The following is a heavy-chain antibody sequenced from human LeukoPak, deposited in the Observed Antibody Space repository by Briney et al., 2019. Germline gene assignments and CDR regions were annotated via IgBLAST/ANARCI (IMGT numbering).Heavy chain of an antibody. J-gene: IGHJ6*02. CDR1: GFTFDGYA. Sequence: PGRSLRLSCAASGFTFDGYAMHWVRQAPGKGLEWVSCIRCNSGSIYYADSVKGRFTISRDNAKNSLYLQMNSLRAEDTGLYYCAKDRVGYYYSGMAVWGQGTTVTVSS. V-gene: IGHV3-9*01. CDR2: IRCNSGSI. CDR3: AKDRVGYYYSGMAV.